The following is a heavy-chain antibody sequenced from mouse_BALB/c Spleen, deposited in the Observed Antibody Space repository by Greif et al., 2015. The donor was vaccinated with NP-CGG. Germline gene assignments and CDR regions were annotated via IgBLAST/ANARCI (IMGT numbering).Heavy chain of an antibody. CDR2: INPSTGYT. J-gene: IGHJ2*01. CDR1: GYTFTSYW. V-gene: IGHV1-7*01. Sequence: QVQLKDSGAELAKPGASVKMSCKASGYTFTSYWMHWVKQRPGQGLEWIGYINPSTGYTEYNQKFKDKATLTADKSSSTADMKLSSLTSEDAAVYYCARSLYYFDYWGQGTTLTVSS. CDR3: ARSLYYFDY.